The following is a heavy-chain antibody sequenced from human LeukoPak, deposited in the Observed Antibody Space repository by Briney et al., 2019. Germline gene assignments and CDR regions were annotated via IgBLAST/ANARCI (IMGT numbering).Heavy chain of an antibody. CDR1: GGSINNYF. CDR3: ARTEPITVIVVVRGTTFKI. Sequence: PSETLSLTCNVSGGSINNYFWSWIRQLPGKGLEWIGYISHSGSTSYNPSLRGRVSMSIDTAKNQFSLKVRSVTAADTAVYYCARTEPITVIVVVRGTTFKIWGRGTMVTVSS. D-gene: IGHD3-22*01. CDR2: ISHSGST. J-gene: IGHJ3*01. V-gene: IGHV4-59*01.